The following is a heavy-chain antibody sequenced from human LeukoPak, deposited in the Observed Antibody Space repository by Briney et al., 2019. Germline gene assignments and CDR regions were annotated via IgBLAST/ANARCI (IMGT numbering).Heavy chain of an antibody. J-gene: IGHJ3*02. V-gene: IGHV3-23*01. D-gene: IGHD5-18*01. CDR1: GFTLSSYA. CDR2: ISDTGNT. Sequence: PGGSLRLSCAASGFTLSSYAMSWVRQAPGKGLEWVSAISDTGNTYHADSVKGRFTISRDNAKNSMYLQMNSLRADDTAEYYCARDRGYNAFDIWGQGTMVTVSS. CDR3: ARDRGYNAFDI.